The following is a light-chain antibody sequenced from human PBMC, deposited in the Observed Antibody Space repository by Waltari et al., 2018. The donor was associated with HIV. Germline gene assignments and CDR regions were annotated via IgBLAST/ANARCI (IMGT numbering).Light chain of an antibody. J-gene: IGKJ2*01. Sequence: EIALTQSPATLTLSPGERATLSCRASQSVSSSYLDWYQQKPGQAPRLLIYGASNRATDIPDRFSGSGSGTDFTLTISRLEPEDSAVYCCQQYGASPYTFGLGTKLEI. CDR3: QQYGASPYT. CDR2: GAS. CDR1: QSVSSSY. V-gene: IGKV3-20*01.